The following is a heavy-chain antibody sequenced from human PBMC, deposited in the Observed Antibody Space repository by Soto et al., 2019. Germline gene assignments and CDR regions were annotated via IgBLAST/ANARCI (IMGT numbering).Heavy chain of an antibody. CDR2: INQDGSEK. CDR3: ARDRGRPDLRDTHYYDSSDLDYGMDV. CDR1: GFTFSSYW. D-gene: IGHD3-22*01. J-gene: IGHJ6*02. Sequence: EVRLVESGGGLVQPGGSLTLSCAASGFTFSSYWMTWVRQAPGKGLEWVANINQDGSEKYYMDSMKGRFTISRDNANDSLLLQLNRLRAEDTAVYYCARDRGRPDLRDTHYYDSSDLDYGMDVWGQGTTVTVSS. V-gene: IGHV3-7*01.